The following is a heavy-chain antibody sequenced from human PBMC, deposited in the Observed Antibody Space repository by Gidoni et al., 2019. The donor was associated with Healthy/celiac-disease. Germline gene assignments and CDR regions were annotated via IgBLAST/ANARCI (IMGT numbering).Heavy chain of an antibody. V-gene: IGHV1-18*04. CDR1: GYTFTSYG. CDR2: ISAYNGNT. CDR3: ARDGPIWGVYGDNDEQFDY. J-gene: IGHJ4*02. Sequence: QVQLVQSGAEVKKPGASVKVSCKASGYTFTSYGISWVRQAPGQGLEWMGWISAYNGNTNYAQKLQGRVTMTTDTSTSTAYMEMRSLRSDDTAVYYCARDGPIWGVYGDNDEQFDYWGQGTLVTVSS. D-gene: IGHD4-17*01.